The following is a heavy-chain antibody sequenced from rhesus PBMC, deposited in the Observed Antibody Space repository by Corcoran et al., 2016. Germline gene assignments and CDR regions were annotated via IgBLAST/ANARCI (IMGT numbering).Heavy chain of an antibody. Sequence: QVRLQESGPGLVKSSETLSLTCAGPGGSMSGCSFWTWIGQPPRKGREWIGKLYANSVTTYNPSLKSRVTISKDTSNNQFFLKVTSVTAADTAVYYCASPFERGRFEVWGAGILVTVSS. V-gene: IGHV4S9*01. J-gene: IGHJ5-1*01. CDR2: LYANSVTT. CDR1: GGSMSGCSF. D-gene: IGHD3-34*01. CDR3: ASPFERGRFEV.